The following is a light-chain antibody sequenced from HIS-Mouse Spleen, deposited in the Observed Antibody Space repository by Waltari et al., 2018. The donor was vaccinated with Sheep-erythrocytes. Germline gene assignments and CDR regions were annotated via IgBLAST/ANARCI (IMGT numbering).Light chain of an antibody. CDR1: SSDVGGYND. CDR3: CSYAGSYNHV. J-gene: IGLJ1*01. V-gene: IGLV2-11*01. CDR2: DVS. Sequence: QSALTQPRPVSGPPGQSVPISSTGTSSDVGGYNDVSWYQQHPGKAPKLMIYDVSKRPSGVPDRFSGSKSGNTASLTISGLQAEDEADYYCCSYAGSYNHVFATGTKVTVL.